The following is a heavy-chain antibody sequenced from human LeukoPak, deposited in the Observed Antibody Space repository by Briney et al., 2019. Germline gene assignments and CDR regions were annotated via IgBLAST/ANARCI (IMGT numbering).Heavy chain of an antibody. CDR3: ARLGDSSGYYRSYYYYMDV. CDR1: GFTVSSNY. V-gene: IGHV4-34*01. CDR2: INHSGST. J-gene: IGHJ6*03. D-gene: IGHD3-22*01. Sequence: GSLRLSCAASGFTVSSNYMSWIRQPPGKGLEWIGEINHSGSTNYNPSLKSRVTISVDTSKNQFSLKLSSVTAADTAVYYCARLGDSSGYYRSYYYYMDVWGKGTTVTISS.